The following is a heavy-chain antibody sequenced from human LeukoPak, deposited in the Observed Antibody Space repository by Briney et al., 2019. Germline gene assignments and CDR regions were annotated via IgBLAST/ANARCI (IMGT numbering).Heavy chain of an antibody. CDR1: GGTFSSYT. D-gene: IGHD3-16*01. V-gene: IGHV1-69*02. CDR2: IIPILGIA. Sequence: ASVKVSCKASGGTFSSYTISWVRQAPGQGLEWMGRIIPILGIANYAQKFQGRVTITADKSTSTAYMELSSLRSEDTAVYYCARGWGSRGENWFDPWGQGTLVTVSS. CDR3: ARGWGSRGENWFDP. J-gene: IGHJ5*02.